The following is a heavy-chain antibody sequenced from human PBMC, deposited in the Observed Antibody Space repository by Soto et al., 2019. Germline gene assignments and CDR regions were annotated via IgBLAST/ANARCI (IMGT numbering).Heavy chain of an antibody. V-gene: IGHV1-2*04. J-gene: IGHJ6*02. CDR2: INPNSGGT. Sequence: ASVKVSCKASGYTFTGYYMHWVRQAPGQGLEWMGWINPNSGGTNYAQKFQGWVTMTRDTSISTAYMELSRLRSDDTAVYYCPSNYYGSGTNYYGMDVWGQGTTVTVSS. CDR1: GYTFTGYY. CDR3: PSNYYGSGTNYYGMDV. D-gene: IGHD3-10*01.